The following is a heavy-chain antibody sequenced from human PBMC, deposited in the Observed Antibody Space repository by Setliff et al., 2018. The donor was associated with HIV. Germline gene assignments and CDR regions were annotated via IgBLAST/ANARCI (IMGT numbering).Heavy chain of an antibody. V-gene: IGHV1-18*01. J-gene: IGHJ6*03. CDR3: ARVERITMVRGGYMDV. D-gene: IGHD3-10*01. Sequence: GPSVKVSCKASGYTFTSYGISWVRQAPGQGLEWMGWISAYNGNTNYAQKLQGRVTMTTDTSTSTAYMELRSLRSDDTAVYYCARVERITMVRGGYMDVWGKGTTVTVSS. CDR1: GYTFTSYG. CDR2: ISAYNGNT.